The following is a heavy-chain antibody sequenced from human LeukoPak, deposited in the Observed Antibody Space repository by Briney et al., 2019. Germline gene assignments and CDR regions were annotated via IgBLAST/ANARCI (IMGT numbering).Heavy chain of an antibody. Sequence: ASVKVSCKASGYTFTSYGLSWVRQAPGQGLEWMGWISAYNGNTNYAQKLQGRVTMTTDTSTSTAYMELRSLRSDDTAVYYCAKTYYYDSSGYYGDAFDIWGQGTMVTVSS. D-gene: IGHD3-22*01. CDR1: GYTFTSYG. CDR3: AKTYYYDSSGYYGDAFDI. V-gene: IGHV1-18*01. CDR2: ISAYNGNT. J-gene: IGHJ3*02.